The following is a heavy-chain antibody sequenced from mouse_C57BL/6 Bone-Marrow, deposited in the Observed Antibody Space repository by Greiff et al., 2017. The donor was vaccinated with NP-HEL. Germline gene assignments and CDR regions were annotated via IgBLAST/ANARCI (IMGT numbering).Heavy chain of an antibody. Sequence: VQLKQSGPELVKPGASVKISCKASGYSFTGYYMHWVKQSSEKSLEWIGEINPSTGGTSYNQKFKGKATLTVDKSSSTAYMQLKSLTSEDSAVYYCAREGLRYYFDYWGQGTTLTVSS. CDR1: GYSFTGYY. CDR2: INPSTGGT. CDR3: AREGLRYYFDY. J-gene: IGHJ2*01. D-gene: IGHD2-4*01. V-gene: IGHV1-43*01.